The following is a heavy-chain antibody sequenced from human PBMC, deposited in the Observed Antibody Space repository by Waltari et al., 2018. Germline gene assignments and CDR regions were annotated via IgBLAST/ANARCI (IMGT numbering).Heavy chain of an antibody. CDR2: IYYSGST. V-gene: IGHV4-59*01. CDR1: GGSISSYY. J-gene: IGHJ5*02. Sequence: QVQLQESGPGLVKPSETLSLTCPVSGGSISSYYWSWIRQPPGKGLEWIGYIYYSGSTNYNPSLKSRVTISVDTSKNQFSLKLSSVTAADTAVYYCARTGTISPDWFDPWGQGTLVTVSS. CDR3: ARTGTISPDWFDP. D-gene: IGHD1-7*01.